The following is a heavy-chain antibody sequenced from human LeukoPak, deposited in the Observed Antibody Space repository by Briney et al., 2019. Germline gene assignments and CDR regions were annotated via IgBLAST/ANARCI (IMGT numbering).Heavy chain of an antibody. CDR3: AAGPYGGNTPFDY. D-gene: IGHD4-23*01. CDR1: GFTFGSYA. Sequence: GESLRLSCAASGFTFGSYAMSWVRQAPGRGLEWVSSLSPSGASIYYADSVKGRFSISRDNSKNTLYLQMNNLRAEDTALYYCAAGPYGGNTPFDYWGQGTLVTISS. CDR2: LSPSGASI. J-gene: IGHJ4*02. V-gene: IGHV3-23*01.